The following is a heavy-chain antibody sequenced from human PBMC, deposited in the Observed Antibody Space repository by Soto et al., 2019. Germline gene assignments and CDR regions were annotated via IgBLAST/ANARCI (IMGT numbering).Heavy chain of an antibody. D-gene: IGHD2-15*01. J-gene: IGHJ3*02. Sequence: QVQLVQSGAEVKKPGSSVKVSCKASGGTFSTYSITWVRQAPGQGPEWMGRIIPVLGLANYAQKFHGRVTITADKSTSTAYMELSGLRSEDTAVYYCAKEAYCSAGSCLDDAFDIWGQGTMVTVSS. CDR3: AKEAYCSAGSCLDDAFDI. CDR2: IIPVLGLA. V-gene: IGHV1-69*02. CDR1: GGTFSTYS.